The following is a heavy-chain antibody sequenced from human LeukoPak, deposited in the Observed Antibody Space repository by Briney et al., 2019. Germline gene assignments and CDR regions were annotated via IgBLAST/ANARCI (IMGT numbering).Heavy chain of an antibody. CDR2: ISGSGGST. J-gene: IGHJ4*02. CDR3: ARADSGYDYIDY. V-gene: IGHV3-23*01. Sequence: GGSLRLPCAASGFTFSSYAMSWVRQAPGKGLEWVSAISGSGGSTCYADSVKGRFTISRDNSKNTLYLQMNSLRAEDTAVYYCARADSGYDYIDYWGQGTLVTVSS. D-gene: IGHD5-12*01. CDR1: GFTFSSYA.